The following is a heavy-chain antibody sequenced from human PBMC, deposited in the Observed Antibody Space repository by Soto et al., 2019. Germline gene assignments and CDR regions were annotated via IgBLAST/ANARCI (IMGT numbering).Heavy chain of an antibody. J-gene: IGHJ5*02. V-gene: IGHV4-30-2*01. CDR2: MYHSGTF. CDR3: ARAQFYSGSGNYNNLMFDA. D-gene: IGHD3-10*01. Sequence: SETLSLTCAVSGGSIGGAGYSWSWIRQPPGGGLEWIGYMYHSGTFLKSPSLKTRLTMSLDMSKNQFSLTLNSMTAADTAVYYCARAQFYSGSGNYNNLMFDAWGQGIQVTVSS. CDR1: GGSIGGAGYS.